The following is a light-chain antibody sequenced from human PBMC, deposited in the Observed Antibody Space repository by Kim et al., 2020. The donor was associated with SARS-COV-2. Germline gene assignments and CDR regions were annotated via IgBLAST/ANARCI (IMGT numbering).Light chain of an antibody. CDR2: DAS. J-gene: IGKJ1*01. CDR1: QSINIW. V-gene: IGKV1-5*01. Sequence: DIQMTQSPSTLSASVGERVTITCRASQSINIWLAWYQQKPGKAPNLLIYDASNLETGVPSRFSGSGSGTQFTLTISSLQPDDFATYYCQEYKSDSWTFGQGTKVYIK. CDR3: QEYKSDSWT.